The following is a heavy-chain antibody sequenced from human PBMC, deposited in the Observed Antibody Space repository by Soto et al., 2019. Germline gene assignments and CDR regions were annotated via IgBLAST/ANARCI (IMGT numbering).Heavy chain of an antibody. V-gene: IGHV3-21*04. CDR3: ARDSSLITMVRATPGWFDP. CDR2: ISSSSSYI. D-gene: IGHD3-10*01. Sequence: GGSLRLSCAASGFTFSSYSMNWVRQAPGKGLEWVSSISSSSSYIYYADSVKGRFTISRDNAKNSLYLQMNSLRAEDTAVYYCARDSSLITMVRATPGWFDPWGQGTLVTVYS. J-gene: IGHJ5*02. CDR1: GFTFSSYS.